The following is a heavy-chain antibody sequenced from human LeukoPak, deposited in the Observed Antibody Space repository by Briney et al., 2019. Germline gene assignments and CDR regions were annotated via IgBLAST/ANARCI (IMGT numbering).Heavy chain of an antibody. CDR1: GGTFSSYA. D-gene: IGHD1-7*01. Sequence: SVKVSCKASGGTFSSYAISWVRQAPGQGLEWVGGIIPIFGTANYAQKFQGRVTITTDESTSTAYMELSSLRSEDTAVYYCAREGNNWNYVGPSWFDPWGQGTLVTVSS. CDR2: IIPIFGTA. V-gene: IGHV1-69*05. CDR3: AREGNNWNYVGPSWFDP. J-gene: IGHJ5*02.